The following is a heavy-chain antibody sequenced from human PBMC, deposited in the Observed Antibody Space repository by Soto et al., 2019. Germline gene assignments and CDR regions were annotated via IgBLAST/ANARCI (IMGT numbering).Heavy chain of an antibody. CDR2: ISPNGQGI. V-gene: IGHV3-23*01. J-gene: IGHJ4*02. Sequence: GSLRLSCGGSGFTVTSNGVSWVRQAPGKGLEWVSAISPNGQGIWYADSVKGRFTISRDISRNTVSLQMDSLRAEDTAVYYCAKGRQYPRDYFHYWGQGTLVTVS. CDR1: GFTVTSNG. D-gene: IGHD4-4*01. CDR3: AKGRQYPRDYFHY.